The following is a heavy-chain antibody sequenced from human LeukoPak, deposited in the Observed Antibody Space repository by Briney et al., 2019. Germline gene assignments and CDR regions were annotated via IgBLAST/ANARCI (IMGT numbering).Heavy chain of an antibody. CDR3: AKFEGATIPGWFNDY. V-gene: IGHV3-11*01. CDR2: ISSSGSPI. J-gene: IGHJ4*02. Sequence: GGSLRLSCAASGFTFTVYYMSCIRHDPGEGLEWVSYISSSGSPIYYADAVKDRFTISRDNAKNSLYLQMNSLRTKDTAVYFCAKFEGATIPGWFNDYWGQGILVTVSS. CDR1: GFTFTVYY. D-gene: IGHD6-19*01.